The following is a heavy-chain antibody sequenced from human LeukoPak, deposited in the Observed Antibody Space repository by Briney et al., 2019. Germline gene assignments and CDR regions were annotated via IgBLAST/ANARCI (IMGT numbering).Heavy chain of an antibody. V-gene: IGHV4-59*01. J-gene: IGHJ6*03. CDR1: GGSISSYY. Sequence: SETLPLTCTVSGGSISSYYWSWIRQPPGKGLEWIGYIYYSGSTNYNPSLKSRVTISVDTSKNQFSLKLSSVTAADTAVYYCARGRNFYYYYMDVWGKGTTVTVSS. CDR3: ARGRNFYYYYMDV. CDR2: IYYSGST.